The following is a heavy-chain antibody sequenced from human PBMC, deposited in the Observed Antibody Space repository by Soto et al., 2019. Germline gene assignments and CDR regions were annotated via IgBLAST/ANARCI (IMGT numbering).Heavy chain of an antibody. CDR3: AKYDYSIPTLDS. J-gene: IGHJ4*02. V-gene: IGHV3-30*18. Sequence: GALRLSCAASGFTFSSYGMHWVRQAPGKGLEWVAVISYDGSGIEYADSVKGRFTISRDNPKNTVFLQMNSLRSEDTAVYYCAKYDYSIPTLDSWGQGA. D-gene: IGHD4-4*01. CDR2: ISYDGSGI. CDR1: GFTFSSYG.